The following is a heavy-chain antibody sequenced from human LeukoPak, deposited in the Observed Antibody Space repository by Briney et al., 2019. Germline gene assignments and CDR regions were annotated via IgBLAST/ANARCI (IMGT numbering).Heavy chain of an antibody. CDR3: ARAGVWDYDSSGYYHAFDI. CDR1: GYTFTGYY. CDR2: INPNSGGT. V-gene: IGHV1-2*06. Sequence: ASVKVSCKASGYTFTGYYMHWVRQAPGQGLEWMGRINPNSGGTNYAQKFQGRVTMTRDTSISTAYMELSRLRSDDTAVYYCARAGVWDYDSSGYYHAFDIWGQGTMVTVSS. D-gene: IGHD3-22*01. J-gene: IGHJ3*02.